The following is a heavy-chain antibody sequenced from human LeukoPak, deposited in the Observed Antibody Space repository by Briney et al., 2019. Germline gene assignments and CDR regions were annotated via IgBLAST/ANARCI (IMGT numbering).Heavy chain of an antibody. CDR1: GFTFSDYY. CDR3: ASRAIDWYRDGNWFDP. Sequence: PGGSLRLSCAASGFTFSDYYMSWIRQAPGKGLEWVSYISSSGSTIYYADSVKGRFTISRDNAKNSLYLQMNSLRAEDTAVYYCASRAIDWYRDGNWFDPWGQGTLVTVSS. V-gene: IGHV3-11*04. J-gene: IGHJ5*02. D-gene: IGHD3-9*01. CDR2: ISSSGSTI.